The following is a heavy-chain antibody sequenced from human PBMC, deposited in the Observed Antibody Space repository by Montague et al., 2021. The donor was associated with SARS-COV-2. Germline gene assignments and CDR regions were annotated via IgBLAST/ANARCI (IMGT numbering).Heavy chain of an antibody. CDR3: ARHVGSYNTGLQY. J-gene: IGHJ4*01. CDR1: GDSLNENPYY. D-gene: IGHD1-14*01. V-gene: IGHV4-39*01. Sequence: SKTLSLTCSVSGDSLNENPYYWGWVRQPPGKGLEWIGSVWYSGFTYSNPSLGSRVAVSIDTSRNQFSVELRSVAANDTAVYYCARHVGSYNTGLQYWGRGSLVTVAS. CDR2: VWYSGFT.